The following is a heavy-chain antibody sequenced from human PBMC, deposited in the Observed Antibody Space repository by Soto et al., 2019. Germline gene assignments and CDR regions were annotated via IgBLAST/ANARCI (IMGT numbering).Heavy chain of an antibody. CDR1: KSIFTGYG. D-gene: IGHD2-2*01. Sequence: GGSLRLSCAASKSIFTGYGMHWVRQTPGKGLEWVAVIRFDGTDEHYADSVKGRFTISRDNSGNMLFLEMYSLRVEDTAVYYCARYIPGVRYYGMDVWGQGTTVTVSS. CDR3: ARYIPGVRYYGMDV. CDR2: IRFDGTDE. J-gene: IGHJ6*02. V-gene: IGHV3-33*01.